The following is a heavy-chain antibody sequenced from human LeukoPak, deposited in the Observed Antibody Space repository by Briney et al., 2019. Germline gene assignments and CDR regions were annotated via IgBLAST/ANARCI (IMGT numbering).Heavy chain of an antibody. V-gene: IGHV3-23*01. CDR1: GFTFSTFA. D-gene: IGHD5-18*01. CDR3: ARKGYSYGGFDY. Sequence: PGWSLGLSCAASGFTFSTFAMSWVRQTPGKGLEWVSTIYDSGGRTSYADSVRGRFTISRDNSKNTLYLQMNSLRAEDTAVYYCARKGYSYGGFDYWGQGTLVTVSS. CDR2: IYDSGGRT. J-gene: IGHJ4*02.